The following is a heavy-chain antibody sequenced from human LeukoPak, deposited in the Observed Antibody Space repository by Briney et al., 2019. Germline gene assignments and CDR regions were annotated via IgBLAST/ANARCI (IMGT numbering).Heavy chain of an antibody. CDR3: ARDGIYDSSGYYPKNWFDP. V-gene: IGHV1-2*02. D-gene: IGHD3-22*01. Sequence: GASVKVSCKASGYTSTGYYMHWVRQAPGQGLEWMGWINPNSGGTNYAQKFQGRVTMTRDTSISTAYMELSRLRSDDTAVYYCARDGIYDSSGYYPKNWFDPWGQGTLVTVSS. CDR2: INPNSGGT. CDR1: GYTSTGYY. J-gene: IGHJ5*02.